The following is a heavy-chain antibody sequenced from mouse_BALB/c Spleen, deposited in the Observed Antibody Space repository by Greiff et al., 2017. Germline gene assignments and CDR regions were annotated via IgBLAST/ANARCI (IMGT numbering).Heavy chain of an antibody. J-gene: IGHJ2*01. D-gene: IGHD2-2*01. CDR1: GFSLSTSGMG. Sequence: QVTLKVSGPGILQPSQTLSLTCSFSGFSLSTSGMGVSWIRQPSGKGLEWLAHIYWDDDKRYNPSLKSRLTISKDTSSNQVFLKITSVDTADTATYYCARIYYGYDEGVDYWGQGTTLTVSS. CDR3: ARIYYGYDEGVDY. CDR2: IYWDDDK. V-gene: IGHV8-12*01.